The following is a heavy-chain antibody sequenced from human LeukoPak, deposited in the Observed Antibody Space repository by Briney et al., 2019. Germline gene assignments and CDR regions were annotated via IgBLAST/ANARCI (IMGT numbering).Heavy chain of an antibody. CDR3: ARGHYQLLSAFDI. D-gene: IGHD2-2*01. J-gene: IGHJ3*02. V-gene: IGHV4-34*01. Sequence: PSETLSLTCAVYGGSFSGYYWSWIRQPPGKGLEWIGEINHSGSTNYNPSLKSRVTISVDTSKNQFSLKLSSVTAADTAVYYCARGHYQLLSAFDIWGQGTMVTVPS. CDR2: INHSGST. CDR1: GGSFSGYY.